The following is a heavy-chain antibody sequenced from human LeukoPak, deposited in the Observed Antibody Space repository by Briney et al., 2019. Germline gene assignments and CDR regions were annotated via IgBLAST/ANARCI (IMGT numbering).Heavy chain of an antibody. Sequence: SETLSLTCTVSGGSISSYYWSWIRQPPGKGLEWIGSIYYSGNTYYNPSLKSRVTISGDMSKNQFSLKLSSVTAADTAVYYCASYDSSGYFNFDYWGQGTLVTVSS. CDR2: IYYSGNT. J-gene: IGHJ4*02. D-gene: IGHD3-22*01. CDR3: ASYDSSGYFNFDY. V-gene: IGHV4-39*07. CDR1: GGSISSYY.